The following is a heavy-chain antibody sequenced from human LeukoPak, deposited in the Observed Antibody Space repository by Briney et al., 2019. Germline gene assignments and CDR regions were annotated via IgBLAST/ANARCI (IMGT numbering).Heavy chain of an antibody. V-gene: IGHV4-34*01. CDR1: GVSFSGYY. J-gene: IGHJ4*02. CDR2: INHSGST. Sequence: SETLSLTCAVYGVSFSGYYWSWIRQPPGKGLEWIGEINHSGSTNYNPSLKSRVTISVDTSKNQFSLKLSSVTAADTAVYYCARVMATISRDFDYWGQGTLVTVSS. CDR3: ARVMATISRDFDY. D-gene: IGHD5-24*01.